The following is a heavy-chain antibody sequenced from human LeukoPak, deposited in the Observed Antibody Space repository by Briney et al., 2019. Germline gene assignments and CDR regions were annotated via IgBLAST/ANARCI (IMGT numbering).Heavy chain of an antibody. CDR2: IYPVDSET. CDR1: GSTYTKSW. CDR3: ARQGCTTTSCHTIDY. Sequence: GESLKISCMSSGSTYTKSWIAWVRQMPGKDLELMGIIYPVDSETRYSPSFQGQVTLSVDTSISTPYLQWSSLKASDSAMYYCARQGCTTTSCHTIDYWGQGTLVTVS. J-gene: IGHJ4*02. V-gene: IGHV5-51*01. D-gene: IGHD2-2*02.